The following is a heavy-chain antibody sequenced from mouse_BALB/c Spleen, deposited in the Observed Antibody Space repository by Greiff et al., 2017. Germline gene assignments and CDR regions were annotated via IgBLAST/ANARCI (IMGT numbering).Heavy chain of an antibody. CDR3: ASYDSYLAWFAY. J-gene: IGHJ3*01. V-gene: IGHV14-3*02. D-gene: IGHD2-3*01. CDR1: GFNIKDTY. CDR2: IDPANGNT. Sequence: EVKLVESGAELVKPGASVKLSCTASGFNIKDTYMHWVKQRPEQGLEWIGRIDPANGNTKYDPKFQGKATITADTSSNTAYLQLSSLTSEDTAVYYCASYDSYLAWFAYWGQGTLVTVSA.